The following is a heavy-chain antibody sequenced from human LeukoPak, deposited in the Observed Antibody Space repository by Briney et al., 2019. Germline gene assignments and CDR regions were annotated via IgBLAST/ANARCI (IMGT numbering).Heavy chain of an antibody. Sequence: SETLSLTCTVSGFSISRGFYWGWIRQPPGKGLEWIGNIHYSGSTNYNPSLKSRVTISVDTSKNQFSLKLSSVTAADTAVYYCARRRQQLAYWFGRAVAPINDWGQGTLVTVSS. D-gene: IGHD6-13*01. CDR3: ARRRQQLAYWFGRAVAPIND. J-gene: IGHJ4*02. V-gene: IGHV4-38-2*02. CDR2: IHYSGST. CDR1: GFSISRGFY.